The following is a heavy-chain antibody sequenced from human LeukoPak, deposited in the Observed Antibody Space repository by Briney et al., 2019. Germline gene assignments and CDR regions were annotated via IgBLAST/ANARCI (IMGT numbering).Heavy chain of an antibody. CDR3: TTGVMITFGGVIVFDY. V-gene: IGHV3-11*05. CDR2: ISSSSSYT. J-gene: IGHJ4*02. CDR1: GFTFSDYY. D-gene: IGHD3-16*02. Sequence: GGSLRLSCAASGFTFSDYYMSWIRQAPGKGLEWVSYISSSSSYTNYADSVKGRFTISRDNAKNSLYLQMNSLRAEDTAVYYCTTGVMITFGGVIVFDYWGQGTLVTVSS.